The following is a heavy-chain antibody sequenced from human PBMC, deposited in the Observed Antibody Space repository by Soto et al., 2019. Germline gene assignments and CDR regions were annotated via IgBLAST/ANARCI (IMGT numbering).Heavy chain of an antibody. V-gene: IGHV4-30-4*01. J-gene: IGHJ4*02. Sequence: QVQLQESGPGLVKPSQTLSLTCTVSGGSISSGDYYWSWIRQPPGKGLGWIGYIYYSGSTYYNPSLKRRVTXVVXTXMNQFSLKLSSVTAADTAVYYCARGGYDYRLIHFDYWGQGTLVTVSS. D-gene: IGHD3-3*01. CDR3: ARGGYDYRLIHFDY. CDR1: GGSISSGDYY. CDR2: IYYSGST.